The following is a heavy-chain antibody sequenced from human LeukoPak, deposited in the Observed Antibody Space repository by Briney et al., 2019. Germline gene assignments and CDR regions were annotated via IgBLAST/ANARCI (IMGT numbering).Heavy chain of an antibody. CDR3: ARIQGRTQDAFDI. V-gene: IGHV4-61*01. CDR2: IYYSGST. Sequence: ETLSLTCIVSGGSISSSNYYWSWIRQPPGKGLEWIGYIYYSGSTNYTPSLKSRFTISVDTSKNQFSLKLSSVTAADTAVYYCARIQGRTQDAFDIWGQGTMVTVSS. J-gene: IGHJ3*02. CDR1: GGSISSSNYY.